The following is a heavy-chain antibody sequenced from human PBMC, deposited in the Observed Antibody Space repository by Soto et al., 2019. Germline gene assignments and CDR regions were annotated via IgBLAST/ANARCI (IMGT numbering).Heavy chain of an antibody. Sequence: SVTLSCAACGFSFSCSWMHWVRQAPGMGVVWVARINSGGKSTRYADSVKGRFNISRDNAENALYLQMNSLRAEDTAVYYSAVPYLYIGSTFDMSGQGTMDTGSS. CDR1: GFSFSCSW. D-gene: IGHD3-16*02. CDR2: INSGGKST. J-gene: IGHJ3*02. V-gene: IGHV3-74*01. CDR3: AVPYLYIGSTFDM.